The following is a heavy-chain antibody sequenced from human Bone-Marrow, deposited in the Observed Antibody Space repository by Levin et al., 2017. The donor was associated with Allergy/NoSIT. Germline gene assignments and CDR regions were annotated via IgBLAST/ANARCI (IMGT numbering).Heavy chain of an antibody. Sequence: GGSLRLSCAASGFTFSSYGMHWVRQAPGKGLEWVAVISYDGSNKCYADSVKGRFTISRDNSKNTLYLQMNSLRAEDTAVYYCAKEAVPAAAIRYYYYGMDVWGQGTTVTVSS. D-gene: IGHD2-2*01. CDR3: AKEAVPAAAIRYYYYGMDV. CDR1: GFTFSSYG. V-gene: IGHV3-30*18. CDR2: ISYDGSNK. J-gene: IGHJ6*02.